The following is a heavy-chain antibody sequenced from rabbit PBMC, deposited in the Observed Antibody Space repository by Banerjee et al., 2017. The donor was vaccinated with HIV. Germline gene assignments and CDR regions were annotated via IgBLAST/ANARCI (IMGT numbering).Heavy chain of an antibody. V-gene: IGHV1S45*01. D-gene: IGHD4-2*01. CDR2: IGTSSGST. CDR3: ARDPTGSTFL. Sequence: QEQLKESGGGLVQPGGSLKLSCKASGFTLSSYWMCWVRQAPGKGLEWIASIGTSSGSTWYASWAKGRFTISKTSSTTVTLQMTSLTAADTATYFCARDPTGSTFLWGQGTLVTVS. J-gene: IGHJ4*01. CDR1: GFTLSSYW.